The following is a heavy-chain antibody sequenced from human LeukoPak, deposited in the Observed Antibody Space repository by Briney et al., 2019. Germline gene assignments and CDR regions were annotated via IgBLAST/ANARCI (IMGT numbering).Heavy chain of an antibody. D-gene: IGHD4-17*01. CDR3: GRLCGDYGIDY. V-gene: IGHV4-59*08. Sequence: SETLSLTCTVSGGSISSYYWSWIRQPPGKGLEWIGYIYYSGSTNYNPSLKSRVTISVDTSKNQFSLKLSSVTAADTAVYYCGRLCGDYGIDYWGQGTLVTVSS. J-gene: IGHJ4*02. CDR2: IYYSGST. CDR1: GGSISSYY.